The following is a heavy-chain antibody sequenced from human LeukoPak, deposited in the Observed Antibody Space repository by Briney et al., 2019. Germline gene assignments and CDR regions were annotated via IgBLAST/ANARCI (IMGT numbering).Heavy chain of an antibody. D-gene: IGHD6-13*01. CDR2: IIPMFGIT. Sequence: SVTVSCKASGGTFSSYAISWVRQAPGQGLEWMGGIIPMFGITNYAQKFQGRVTITVDESTTTAYMELSSLRSEDTAVYYCARGSSNNYYYYYMDVWGKGTTVTISS. J-gene: IGHJ6*03. CDR1: GGTFSSYA. V-gene: IGHV1-69*13. CDR3: ARGSSNNYYYYYMDV.